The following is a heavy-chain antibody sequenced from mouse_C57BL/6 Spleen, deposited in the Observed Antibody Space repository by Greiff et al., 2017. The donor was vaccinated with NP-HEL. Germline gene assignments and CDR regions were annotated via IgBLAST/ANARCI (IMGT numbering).Heavy chain of an antibody. CDR3: ARSYYYGSSYDWYFDV. J-gene: IGHJ1*03. CDR1: GFTFTDYY. Sequence: EVMLVESGGGLVQPGGSLSLSCAASGFTFTDYYMSWVRQPPGKALEWLGFIRNKANGYTTEYSASVKGRLTISRDNSQSILYLQMNALRAEDSATYYCARSYYYGSSYDWYFDVWGTGTTVTVSS. D-gene: IGHD1-1*01. V-gene: IGHV7-3*01. CDR2: IRNKANGYTT.